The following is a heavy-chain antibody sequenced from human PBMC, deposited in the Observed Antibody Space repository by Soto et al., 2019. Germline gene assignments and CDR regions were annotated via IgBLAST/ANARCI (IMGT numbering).Heavy chain of an antibody. CDR2: INYSVST. J-gene: IGHJ4*02. CDR3: ARRLPYFDY. CDR1: GGSISRYY. Sequence: SETLSLPCAVYGGSISRYYWSWIRQPPGKGLEWIGEINYSVSTNYNPSLKSRVTISVDTPKNQFPLTLTSVTAADTAVYYCARRLPYFDYWGQGTLVTVSS. V-gene: IGHV4-34*01.